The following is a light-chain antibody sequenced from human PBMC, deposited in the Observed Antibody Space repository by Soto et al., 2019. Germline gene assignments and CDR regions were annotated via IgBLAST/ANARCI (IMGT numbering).Light chain of an antibody. CDR1: QSVSSY. Sequence: EIVLTQSPATLSLSPGERATLSCRASQSVSSYLAWYQQKPGQAPRLLIYDASNRATAIPARFSGSGSGTDLPLTISCLEPEDFAVYYCQQRSTWPPEYTFGQGTKLEIK. J-gene: IGKJ2*01. V-gene: IGKV3-11*01. CDR2: DAS. CDR3: QQRSTWPPEYT.